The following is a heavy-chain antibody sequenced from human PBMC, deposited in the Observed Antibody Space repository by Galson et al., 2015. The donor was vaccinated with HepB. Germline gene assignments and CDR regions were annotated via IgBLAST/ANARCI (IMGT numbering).Heavy chain of an antibody. V-gene: IGHV3-23*01. CDR1: GFTFGSYC. CDR2: FRHAGDST. J-gene: IGHJ4*02. Sequence: SLRLSCAASGFTFGSYCMTWVRQAPGKRLEWVASFRHAGDSTYYADCVKGRFTISRDNSDNTLYLQMNSLRTEDTAVYYCTKSRYFGSGSLDYWGQGTLVTVSS. D-gene: IGHD3-10*01. CDR3: TKSRYFGSGSLDY.